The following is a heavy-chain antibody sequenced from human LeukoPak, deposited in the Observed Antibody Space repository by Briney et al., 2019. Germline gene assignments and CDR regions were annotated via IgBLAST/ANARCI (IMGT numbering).Heavy chain of an antibody. V-gene: IGHV1-2*02. Sequence: ASVKVSCKVSEYTFTGYYIHWVRQAPGQGLEWMGWIDPNTGDSNYVQKFQGRVTMTRDTSITTAYMELSRLRSDDTAVYYCASGVVAPRERVTINSDAFDIWGQGTMVTVSS. CDR1: EYTFTGYY. J-gene: IGHJ3*02. D-gene: IGHD2-15*01. CDR2: IDPNTGDS. CDR3: ASGVVAPRERVTINSDAFDI.